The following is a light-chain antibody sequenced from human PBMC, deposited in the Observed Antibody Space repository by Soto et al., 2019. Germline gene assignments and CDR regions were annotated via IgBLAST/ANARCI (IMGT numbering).Light chain of an antibody. CDR1: QSVLLTSNNKNY. Sequence: DIVMTQSPDSLAVSLGERATINCKSSQSVLLTSNNKNYLAWYQQKPGQPPKLLISWASTRESGVPDRFSASGSGTDFTLTITSLQAQDVAVYYCQHYYSPPSTFGQGTRLEIK. CDR3: QHYYSPPST. CDR2: WAS. V-gene: IGKV4-1*01. J-gene: IGKJ5*01.